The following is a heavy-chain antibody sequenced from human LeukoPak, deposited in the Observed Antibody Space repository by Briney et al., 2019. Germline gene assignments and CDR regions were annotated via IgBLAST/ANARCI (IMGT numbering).Heavy chain of an antibody. CDR3: AGANYDYVWGSYRSYYFDY. CDR2: IYSGGST. D-gene: IGHD3-16*02. Sequence: GGSLRLSCAASGFTVSSNYMSWVRQAPGKGLEWVSVIYSGGSTYYADSVKGRFTISRDNSKNTLYLQMNSLRAEDTAVYYCAGANYDYVWGSYRSYYFDYWGQGTLVTVSS. J-gene: IGHJ4*02. V-gene: IGHV3-53*01. CDR1: GFTVSSNY.